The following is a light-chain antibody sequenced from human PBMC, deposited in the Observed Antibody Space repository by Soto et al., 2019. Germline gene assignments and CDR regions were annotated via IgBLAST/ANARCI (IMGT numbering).Light chain of an antibody. Sequence: DIVLTQSPSSLSLTPEQGAFISCRASKSVGNHLVWYQQHPGQAPRLLIFAASNMATGVPPRFSGSRSGPDFTLTISSLEPEDFAVYYCQQSYSRPRTFGQGTKVDIK. V-gene: IGKV3-11*01. J-gene: IGKJ1*01. CDR1: KSVGNH. CDR2: AAS. CDR3: QQSYSRPRT.